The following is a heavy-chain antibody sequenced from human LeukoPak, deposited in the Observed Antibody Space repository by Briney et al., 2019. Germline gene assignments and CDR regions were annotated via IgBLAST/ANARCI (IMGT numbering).Heavy chain of an antibody. D-gene: IGHD6-19*01. Sequence: GRSLRLSCAASGFTFSSYAMHWVRQAPGKGLEWVAMISHDGSIQHYGDSVKGRFTISRDNSKNTLYLQMNSLRDEDTAVYHCAKDWGSSGWYNWFDPWGQGTLVTVSS. V-gene: IGHV3-30*04. J-gene: IGHJ5*02. CDR2: ISHDGSIQ. CDR3: AKDWGSSGWYNWFDP. CDR1: GFTFSSYA.